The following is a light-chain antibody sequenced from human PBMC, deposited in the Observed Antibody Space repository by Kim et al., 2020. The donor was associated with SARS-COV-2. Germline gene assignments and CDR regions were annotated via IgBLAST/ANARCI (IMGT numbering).Light chain of an antibody. CDR1: KSDVGNYNL. V-gene: IGLV2-23*02. Sequence: GQLITISCTGTKSDVGNYNLVSWYQHHPGKAPKLMVYEVTKRPSVVSNRFSGSKSGNVASMTISGLQAEDEADYYCCSYAVSSNWVFGGGTQLTVL. CDR3: CSYAVSSNWV. J-gene: IGLJ3*02. CDR2: EVT.